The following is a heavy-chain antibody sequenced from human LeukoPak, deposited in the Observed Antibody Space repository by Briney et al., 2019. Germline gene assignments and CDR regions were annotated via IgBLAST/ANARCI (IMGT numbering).Heavy chain of an antibody. CDR3: ARSYDSSGYRGPAFDY. V-gene: IGHV1-46*01. D-gene: IGHD3-22*01. Sequence: ASVKVSCKASGYTFTSYYMHWVRQAPGQGLEWMGLINPSGGSTSYAQKFQGRVTMTRDTSTSTVYMELSSLRSEDTAVYYCARSYDSSGYRGPAFDYWGQGTLVTVSS. CDR2: INPSGGST. J-gene: IGHJ4*02. CDR1: GYTFTSYY.